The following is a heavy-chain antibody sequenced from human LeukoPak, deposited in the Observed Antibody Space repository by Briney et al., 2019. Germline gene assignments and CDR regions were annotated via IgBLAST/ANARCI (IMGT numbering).Heavy chain of an antibody. V-gene: IGHV4-59*01. CDR1: GGSISSYY. CDR2: IYYSGST. Sequence: SETLSLTCTVSGGSISSYYWSWILQPPGKGLERIGYIYYSGSTNYNPSLKSRVTISVDTSKNQFSLKLSSVTAADTAVYYCAREPTAWSGYDSNYFDYWGQGSLVTVSS. D-gene: IGHD5-12*01. J-gene: IGHJ4*02. CDR3: AREPTAWSGYDSNYFDY.